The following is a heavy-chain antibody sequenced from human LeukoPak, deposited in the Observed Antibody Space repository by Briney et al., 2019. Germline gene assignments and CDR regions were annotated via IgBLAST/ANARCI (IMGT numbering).Heavy chain of an antibody. CDR1: GGSFSGYY. Sequence: PSETLSLTCAVYGGSFSGYYWSWIRQPPGKGLEWIGEINHSGSTNYNPSLKSRVTISVDTSKNQFSLKLSSVTAADTAVYYCARGPGGDAIAVAGRAGYWGQGTPVTVSS. J-gene: IGHJ4*02. CDR2: INHSGST. V-gene: IGHV4-34*01. CDR3: ARGPGGDAIAVAGRAGY. D-gene: IGHD6-19*01.